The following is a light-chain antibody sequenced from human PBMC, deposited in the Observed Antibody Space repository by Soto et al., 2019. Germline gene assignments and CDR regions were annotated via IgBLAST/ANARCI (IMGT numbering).Light chain of an antibody. CDR2: EGS. CDR1: SSDVGSYNL. CDR3: CSYAGSTTFYV. V-gene: IGLV2-23*01. J-gene: IGLJ1*01. Sequence: ALAQPASVSGSPGQSIAISCTGTSSDVGSYNLVSWYQHHPGKAPKLMIYEGSKRPSGVSNRFSGSKSGNTASLTISGLQAEDEADYYCCSYAGSTTFYVFGTGTKVTVL.